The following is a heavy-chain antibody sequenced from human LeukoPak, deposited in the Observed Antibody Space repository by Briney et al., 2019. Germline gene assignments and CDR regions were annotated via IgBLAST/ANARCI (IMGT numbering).Heavy chain of an antibody. CDR1: GVSISSYY. Sequence: SETLSLTCTVSGVSISSYYWSWIRQPAGKGLEWIGRIYTSGSTNYNPSLKSRVTMSVHTSKNQFSLKLSSVTAADTAVYYCARRSDYGDYSSWGQGTLGTVSS. D-gene: IGHD4-17*01. CDR2: IYTSGST. CDR3: ARRSDYGDYSS. J-gene: IGHJ5*02. V-gene: IGHV4-4*07.